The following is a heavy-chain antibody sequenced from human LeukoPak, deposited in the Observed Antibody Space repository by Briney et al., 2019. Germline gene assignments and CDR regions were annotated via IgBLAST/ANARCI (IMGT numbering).Heavy chain of an antibody. D-gene: IGHD2-21*01. CDR1: GYTFTGYY. V-gene: IGHV1-2*02. CDR3: ARGDSSRGYYYMDV. CDR2: ISPNSGGT. J-gene: IGHJ6*03. Sequence: ASVKVSCKASGYTFTGYYMHWVRQAPGQGLEWMGWISPNSGGTNYAQHFQGRVTMTRDTSISTAYMELSRLSSDDTAVYYCARGDSSRGYYYMDVWGKGTTVTVSS.